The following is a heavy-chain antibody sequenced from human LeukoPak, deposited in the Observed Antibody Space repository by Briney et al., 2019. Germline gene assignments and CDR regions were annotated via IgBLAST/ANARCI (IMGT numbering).Heavy chain of an antibody. V-gene: IGHV3-30*18. Sequence: GGSLRLSCAASGFTFNTYGMHWVRQAPGKGLEWVAVISYDGSEKYYADSVTGRFTISRDNSKNTLYLQMTSLRAEDTAVYYCAKEYCSTTNCLGDWGLGTLVTVSS. J-gene: IGHJ4*02. CDR3: AKEYCSTTNCLGD. CDR1: GFTFNTYG. D-gene: IGHD2-2*01. CDR2: ISYDGSEK.